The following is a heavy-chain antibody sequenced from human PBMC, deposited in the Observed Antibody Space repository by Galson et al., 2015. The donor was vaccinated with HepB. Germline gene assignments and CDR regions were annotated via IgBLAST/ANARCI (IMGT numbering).Heavy chain of an antibody. J-gene: IGHJ3*02. Sequence: SLRLSCAASGFTFSSYGVHWVRQAPGKGLEWVAVISYDGSNKYYADSVKGRFTISRDNSKNTLYLQMNSLRAEDTAVYYCASTNGAFDIWGQGTMVTVSS. CDR3: ASTNGAFDI. CDR1: GFTFSSYG. CDR2: ISYDGSNK. V-gene: IGHV3-30*03.